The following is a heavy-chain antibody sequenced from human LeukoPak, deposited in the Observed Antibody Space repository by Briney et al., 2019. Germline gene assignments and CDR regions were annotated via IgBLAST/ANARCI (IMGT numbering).Heavy chain of an antibody. CDR2: IGTGGDDR. J-gene: IGHJ4*02. D-gene: IGHD6-6*01. CDR1: GFTFSSYA. V-gene: IGHV3-23*01. Sequence: GGSLRLSCAASGFTFSSYAMSWVRQAPGKGLEWVSSIGTGGDDRYYADSVTGRFVISRDNSKNTVYLQMNSLRAEDTAIYYCAKNFPGRPFDYWGQGALVTVSS. CDR3: AKNFPGRPFDY.